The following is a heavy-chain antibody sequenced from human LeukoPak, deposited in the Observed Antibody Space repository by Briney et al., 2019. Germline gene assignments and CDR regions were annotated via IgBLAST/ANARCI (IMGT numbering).Heavy chain of an antibody. CDR2: ITPYNANT. V-gene: IGHV1-18*01. CDR1: GYTYSSYG. CDR3: AGLGDSSGYNDAFDI. D-gene: IGHD3-22*01. Sequence: GASVKVSCKTSGYTYSSYGIGWVRQAPGQRPEYVGWITPYNANTNLARKFQGRVTMTADTSTSTVYMELRSLRPDDTAVYYCAGLGDSSGYNDAFDIWGQGTMVTVSS. J-gene: IGHJ3*02.